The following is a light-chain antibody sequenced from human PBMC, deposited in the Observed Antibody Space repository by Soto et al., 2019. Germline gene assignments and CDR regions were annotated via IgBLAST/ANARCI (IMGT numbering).Light chain of an antibody. CDR3: GTWDSSLSAGI. J-gene: IGLJ2*01. Sequence: QSVLTQPPSVSAAPGQRVTISCSGSSSNIGNNYVSWYRQFPGTAPKLLICEDDKRPPGIPDRFSGSKSGSSATLAITGIQTGDEADYYCGTWDSSLSAGIFGGETKLTVL. V-gene: IGLV1-51*02. CDR2: EDD. CDR1: SSNIGNNY.